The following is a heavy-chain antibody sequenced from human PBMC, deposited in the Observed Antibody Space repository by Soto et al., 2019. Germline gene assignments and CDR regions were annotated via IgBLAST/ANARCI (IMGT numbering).Heavy chain of an antibody. CDR3: AKHHYDFWSGYPTDY. Sequence: GGSLRLSGAASGFTFSSYSMSWVRQAPGKGLEWVSAISGSGVSTYYADSVKGRFTISRDNSKNKLYLQMNSLRAEDTAVYYCAKHHYDFWSGYPTDYWGQRTLVTVSS. CDR1: GFTFSSYS. CDR2: ISGSGVST. J-gene: IGHJ4*02. D-gene: IGHD3-3*01. V-gene: IGHV3-23*01.